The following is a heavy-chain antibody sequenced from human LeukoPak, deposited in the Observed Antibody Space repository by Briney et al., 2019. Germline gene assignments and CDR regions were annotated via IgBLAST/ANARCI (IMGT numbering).Heavy chain of an antibody. CDR1: GGSISSYY. CDR3: ARDSAARPGYYDSSGYYHPGYYFDY. D-gene: IGHD3-22*01. Sequence: SETLSLTCTVSGGSISSYYWSWIRQPPGKGLEWIGYIYYSGSTNYNPSLKSRVTISVDTSKNQFSLKLSSVTAADTAVYYCARDSAARPGYYDSSGYYHPGYYFDYWGQGTLVTVSS. CDR2: IYYSGST. J-gene: IGHJ4*02. V-gene: IGHV4-59*01.